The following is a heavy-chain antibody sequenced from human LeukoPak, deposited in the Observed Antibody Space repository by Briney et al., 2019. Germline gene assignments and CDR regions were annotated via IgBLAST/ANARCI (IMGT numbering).Heavy chain of an antibody. CDR1: GFTFSSYG. CDR2: IWYDGSNK. J-gene: IGHJ4*02. D-gene: IGHD6-19*01. CDR3: ARLPYSTGTFDY. Sequence: GGSLRLSCAASGFTFSSYGMHWVRQAPGKGLEWVAVIWYDGSNKYYADSVKGRFTISRDNSKNTLYLQMNSLRAEDTAVYYCARLPYSTGTFDYWGQGTLVTVSS. V-gene: IGHV3-33*01.